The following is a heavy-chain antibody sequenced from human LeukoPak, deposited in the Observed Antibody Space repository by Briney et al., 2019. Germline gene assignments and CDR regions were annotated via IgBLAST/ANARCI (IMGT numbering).Heavy chain of an antibody. Sequence: GGSLRLSYAASGFSFSSYDMNWVRQAPGKGLEWVTFIQYDGSNKYYADSVKGRFTISRDNSKNTLYLQMDSLTTEDTAVYYCAKGGTWSDYWGQGTLVTVSS. J-gene: IGHJ4*02. CDR2: IQYDGSNK. D-gene: IGHD6-13*01. CDR1: GFSFSSYD. V-gene: IGHV3-30*02. CDR3: AKGGTWSDY.